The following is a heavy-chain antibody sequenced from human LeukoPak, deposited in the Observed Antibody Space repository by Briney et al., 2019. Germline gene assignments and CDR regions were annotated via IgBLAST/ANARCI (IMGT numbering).Heavy chain of an antibody. CDR2: IKQDGSEK. V-gene: IGHV3-7*03. J-gene: IGHJ4*02. D-gene: IGHD3-22*01. Sequence: GGSLRLSCAASGFTFSSYWMSWVRQAPGKGLEWVAHIKQDGSEKYYVDSVKGRFTISRDNAKNSLSLQMDSLRAEDTALYYCARDVNYYDSSGYYSSFDYWGQGTLVTVSS. CDR3: ARDVNYYDSSGYYSSFDY. CDR1: GFTFSSYW.